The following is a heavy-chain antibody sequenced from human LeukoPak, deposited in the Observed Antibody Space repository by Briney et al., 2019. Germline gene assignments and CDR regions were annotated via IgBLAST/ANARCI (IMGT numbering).Heavy chain of an antibody. D-gene: IGHD3-22*01. CDR1: GGSISSYY. CDR3: ATYYYDSSGNHYRY. V-gene: IGHV4-59*01. CDR2: IYYSGST. Sequence: PSETLSLTCTVSGGSISSYYWSWIRQPPGKGLEWIGYIYYSGSTNYNPSLKSRVTISVDTSKNQFSLKLSSVTAADTAVYYCATYYYDSSGNHYRYWGQGTLVTVSS. J-gene: IGHJ4*02.